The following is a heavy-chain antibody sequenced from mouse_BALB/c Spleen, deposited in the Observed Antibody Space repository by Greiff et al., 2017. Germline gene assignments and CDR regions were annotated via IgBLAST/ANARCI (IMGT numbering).Heavy chain of an antibody. CDR3: ARGGNYVRYFDY. Sequence: VKLMESGAELARPGASVKMSCKASGYTFTSYTMHWVNQRPGQGLEWIGYINPSSGYTNYNQKFKDKATLTADKSSSTAYMQLSSLTSEDSAVYDCARGGNYVRYFDYWGQGTTLTVSA. V-gene: IGHV1-4*01. CDR1: GYTFTSYT. D-gene: IGHD2-1*01. J-gene: IGHJ2*01. CDR2: INPSSGYT.